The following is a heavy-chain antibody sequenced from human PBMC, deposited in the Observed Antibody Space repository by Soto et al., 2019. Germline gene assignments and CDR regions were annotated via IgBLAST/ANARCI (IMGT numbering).Heavy chain of an antibody. CDR3: AKDQGDNDFWSGYYYPGAGVY. V-gene: IGHV3-23*01. D-gene: IGHD3-3*01. J-gene: IGHJ4*02. Sequence: GGSLRLSCAASGFTFSSYAMSWVRQAPGKGLEWVSAISGSGGSTYYADSVKGRFTISRDNSKNTLYLQMNSLRAEDTAVYYCAKDQGDNDFWSGYYYPGAGVYWGQGTLVTVSS. CDR1: GFTFSSYA. CDR2: ISGSGGST.